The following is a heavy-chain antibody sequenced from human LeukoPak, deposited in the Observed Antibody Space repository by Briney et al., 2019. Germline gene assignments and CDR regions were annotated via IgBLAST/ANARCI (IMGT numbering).Heavy chain of an antibody. D-gene: IGHD6-13*01. CDR2: ISSSGSTI. Sequence: GGSLRLSCVASGFTFSSSWMNWVRQAPGKGLEWVSYISSSGSTIYYADSVKGRFTISRDNAKNSLYLQMNSLRAEDTALYYCAKDLGSYGSWYYFDYWGQGTLVTVSS. V-gene: IGHV3-48*04. J-gene: IGHJ4*02. CDR1: GFTFSSSW. CDR3: AKDLGSYGSWYYFDY.